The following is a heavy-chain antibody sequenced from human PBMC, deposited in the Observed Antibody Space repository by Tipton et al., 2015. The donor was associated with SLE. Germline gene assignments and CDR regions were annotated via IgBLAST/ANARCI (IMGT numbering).Heavy chain of an antibody. CDR2: INEDGSEK. D-gene: IGHD6-13*01. CDR1: GFTFYNYA. V-gene: IGHV3-7*01. Sequence: SLRLSCAASGFTFYNYAMNWVRQAPGKGLEWVARINEDGSEKDYVGSMEGRISISRDNAKNLVYLQMNSLRVEDTAVYFCSRGTMSAPGIDYLGQGTLVTVSS. CDR3: SRGTMSAPGIDY. J-gene: IGHJ4*02.